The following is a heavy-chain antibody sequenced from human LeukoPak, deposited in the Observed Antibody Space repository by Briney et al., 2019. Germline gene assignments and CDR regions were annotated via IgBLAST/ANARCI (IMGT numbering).Heavy chain of an antibody. D-gene: IGHD4-17*01. J-gene: IGHJ6*02. Sequence: AGGTLRLSCAASGFTFSTYEMNWVRQAPGKGLEWISYIYSSGSAIYYADSVKGRFTISRDNAKNSLYLQMNSLRAEDTAVYYCARDTVSDYYSYGMDVWGQGTTVTVSS. CDR1: GFTFSTYE. V-gene: IGHV3-48*03. CDR2: IYSSGSAI. CDR3: ARDTVSDYYSYGMDV.